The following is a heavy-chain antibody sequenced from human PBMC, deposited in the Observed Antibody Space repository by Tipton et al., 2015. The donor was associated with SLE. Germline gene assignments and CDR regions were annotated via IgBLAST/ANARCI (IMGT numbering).Heavy chain of an antibody. J-gene: IGHJ3*02. CDR1: GGSISSSSYY. Sequence: TLSLTCTVSGGSISSSSYYWGWIRQPPGKGLEWIGTIYYSGSTYYNPSLKSRVTISVDTSKNQFSLKLSSVTAADTAVYYCARDPYCGGDCYDAFDIWGQGTMVTVSS. V-gene: IGHV4-39*07. CDR3: ARDPYCGGDCYDAFDI. D-gene: IGHD2-21*02. CDR2: IYYSGST.